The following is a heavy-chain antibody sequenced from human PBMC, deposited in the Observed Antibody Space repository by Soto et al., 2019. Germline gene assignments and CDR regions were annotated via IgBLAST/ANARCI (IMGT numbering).Heavy chain of an antibody. Sequence: ASVKVSCKASGGTFSSYAISWVRQAPGQGLEWMGGIIPIFGTANYAQKFQGRVTITADKSTSTAYMELSSLRSEDTAVYYCARGDGAVGGQQLVQGFYYYYGMDVWGQGTTVTVSS. J-gene: IGHJ6*02. D-gene: IGHD6-13*01. V-gene: IGHV1-69*06. CDR2: IIPIFGTA. CDR3: ARGDGAVGGQQLVQGFYYYYGMDV. CDR1: GGTFSSYA.